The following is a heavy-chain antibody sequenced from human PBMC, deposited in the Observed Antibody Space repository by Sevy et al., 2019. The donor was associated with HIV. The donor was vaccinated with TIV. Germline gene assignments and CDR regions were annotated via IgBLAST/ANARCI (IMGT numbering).Heavy chain of an antibody. CDR2: ISYDGSNK. CDR3: AKDPGGQWLADAEYYFDY. Sequence: GGSLRLSCAASGFTFSSYGMHWVRQAPGKGLEWVAVISYDGSNKYYADSVKGRFTISRDNSKNTLYLQMNSLRAGDTAVYYCAKDPGGQWLADAEYYFDYWGQGTLVTVSS. J-gene: IGHJ4*02. V-gene: IGHV3-30*18. CDR1: GFTFSSYG. D-gene: IGHD6-19*01.